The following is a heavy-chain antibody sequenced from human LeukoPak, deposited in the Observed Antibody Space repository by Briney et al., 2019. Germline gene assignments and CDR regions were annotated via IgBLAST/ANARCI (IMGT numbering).Heavy chain of an antibody. D-gene: IGHD5-18*01. Sequence: PGGSLRLSCEASGFTFSSNGLHWVRRAPGKGLEWVAVILYDGINRYYADSVKGRFTISRDSSKNMLYLQMNSLRVEDTAVYYCARRPSLGYSDGPNYYYGMDVWGQGTTVTVSS. J-gene: IGHJ6*02. CDR3: ARRPSLGYSDGPNYYYGMDV. CDR1: GFTFSSNG. V-gene: IGHV3-33*01. CDR2: ILYDGINR.